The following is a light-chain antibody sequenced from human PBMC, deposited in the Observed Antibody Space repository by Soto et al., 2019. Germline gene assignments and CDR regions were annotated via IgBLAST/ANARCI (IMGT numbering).Light chain of an antibody. J-gene: IGKJ4*01. Sequence: EIVLTQSPGTLSLSPGERATLSCRASQSVSSSFLSWYQQKRGQAPRLLMFGASSRATGIPDRFSGSGSGTEFTLTISSLQSEDFAVYYCQQYNRWPLTFGGGTKVDIK. CDR2: GAS. CDR3: QQYNRWPLT. CDR1: QSVSSSF. V-gene: IGKV3-20*01.